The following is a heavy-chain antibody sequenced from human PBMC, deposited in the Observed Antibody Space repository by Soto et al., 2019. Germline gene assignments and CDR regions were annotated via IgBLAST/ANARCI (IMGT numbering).Heavy chain of an antibody. CDR3: ARVSYDFWSGSPYGLDV. CDR1: GGSISSYY. V-gene: IGHV4-59*01. CDR2: IYYSGST. Sequence: PSETLSLTCTVSGGSISSYYWSWIRQPPGKGLEWIGYIYYSGSTNYNPSLKSRVTISVDTSKNQFSLKLSSVTAADTAVYYCARVSYDFWSGSPYGLDVWGQGTTVTFSS. J-gene: IGHJ6*02. D-gene: IGHD3-3*01.